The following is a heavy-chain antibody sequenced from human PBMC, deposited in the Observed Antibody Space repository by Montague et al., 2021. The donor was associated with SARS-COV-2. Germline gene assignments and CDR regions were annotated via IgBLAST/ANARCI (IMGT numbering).Heavy chain of an antibody. CDR3: ARFAYRLLFSASYDGMDV. Sequence: SETLSLTCVVSGDSISTDNCWTCVRLPPGKGLEWVGEIYHTGSTKYKPSLKSRVTISIDTSKNQFSLKLSSVTAADTAVYYCARFAYRLLFSASYDGMDVWGQGTTVTVSS. CDR2: IYHTGST. V-gene: IGHV4-4*02. CDR1: GDSISTDNC. D-gene: IGHD2-2*01. J-gene: IGHJ6*02.